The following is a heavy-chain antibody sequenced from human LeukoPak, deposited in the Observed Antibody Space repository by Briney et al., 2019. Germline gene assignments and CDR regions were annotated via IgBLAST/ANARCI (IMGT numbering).Heavy chain of an antibody. CDR2: IIPTFGTA. D-gene: IGHD3-9*01. V-gene: IGHV1-69*13. Sequence: VKRSCKASGGTFSSYAISWVRQAPGQGLEWMGGIIPTFGTANYAQKFQGRVTITADESTSRAYMELSSLRSELTAVFFCTQKTTYDILTGYPAGPYYYCGMDVWGERTAVTVSS. CDR1: GGTFSSYA. CDR3: TQKTTYDILTGYPAGPYYYCGMDV. J-gene: IGHJ6*04.